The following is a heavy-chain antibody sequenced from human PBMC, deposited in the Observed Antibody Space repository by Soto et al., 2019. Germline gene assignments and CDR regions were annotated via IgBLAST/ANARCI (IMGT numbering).Heavy chain of an antibody. Sequence: GGSLRLSCAASGFTFSNYVMSWVRQAPGKGLEWVSSISGSGDNTYYADSVKGRFTISRDNAKNSLYLQMNSLRAEDTAVYYCAILSWAQWELLNEPFDYWGEGPLVTVSS. D-gene: IGHD1-26*01. CDR1: GFTFSNYV. J-gene: IGHJ4*02. CDR2: ISGSGDNT. V-gene: IGHV3-23*01. CDR3: AILSWAQWELLNEPFDY.